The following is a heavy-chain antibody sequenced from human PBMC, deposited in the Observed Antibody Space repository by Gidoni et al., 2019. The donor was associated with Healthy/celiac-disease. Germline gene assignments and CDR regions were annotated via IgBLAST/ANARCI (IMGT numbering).Heavy chain of an antibody. CDR3: AKGGFWSAARYYMDV. J-gene: IGHJ6*03. Sequence: TFSSYAMSWVRQAPGKGLEWVSAISGSGGSTYYADSVKGRFTISRDNSKNTLYLQMNSLRAEDTAVYYCAKGGFWSAARYYMDVWGKGTTVTVSS. D-gene: IGHD3-3*01. CDR2: ISGSGGST. CDR1: TFSSYA. V-gene: IGHV3-23*01.